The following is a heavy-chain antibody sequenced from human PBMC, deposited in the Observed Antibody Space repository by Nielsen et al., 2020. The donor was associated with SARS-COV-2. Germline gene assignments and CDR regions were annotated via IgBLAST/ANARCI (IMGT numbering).Heavy chain of an antibody. CDR2: INHSGST. CDR1: GGSFSGYY. V-gene: IGHV4-34*01. Sequence: ESLKISCAVYGGSFSGYYWSWIRQPPGKGLEWIGEINHSGSTNYNPSLKSRVTISVDTSKNQFSLKLSSVTAADTAVYYCARHGYCSSTSCYTEAGEYFQHWGQGTLVTVSS. D-gene: IGHD2-2*02. J-gene: IGHJ1*01. CDR3: ARHGYCSSTSCYTEAGEYFQH.